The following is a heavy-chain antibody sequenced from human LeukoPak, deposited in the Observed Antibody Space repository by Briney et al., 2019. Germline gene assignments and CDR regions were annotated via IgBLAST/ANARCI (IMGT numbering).Heavy chain of an antibody. J-gene: IGHJ4*02. Sequence: PGGSLRLSCAASGFTSRKAGMGWVRQAPGKGLEWVGRIKSKTDGGTTDYAAPVKGRFTISRDDSKNTLYLQMNSLKTEDTAVYYCTNKNSDVDYWGQGTLVTVSS. CDR3: TNKNSDVDY. CDR2: IKSKTDGGTT. CDR1: GFTSRKAG. D-gene: IGHD4-23*01. V-gene: IGHV3-15*01.